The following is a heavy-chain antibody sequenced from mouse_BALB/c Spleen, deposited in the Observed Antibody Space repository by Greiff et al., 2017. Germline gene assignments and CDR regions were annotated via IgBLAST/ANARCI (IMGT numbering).Heavy chain of an antibody. V-gene: IGHV1-7*01. CDR3: ARNYFDY. CDR2: INPSTGYT. Sequence: QVQLKQSGAELAKPGASVKMSCKASGYTFTSYWMHWVKQRPGQGLEWIGYINPSTGYTEYNQKFKDKATLTADKSSSTAYMQLSSLTSEDSAVYYCARNYFDYWGQVTTLTVSS. CDR1: GYTFTSYW. J-gene: IGHJ2*01.